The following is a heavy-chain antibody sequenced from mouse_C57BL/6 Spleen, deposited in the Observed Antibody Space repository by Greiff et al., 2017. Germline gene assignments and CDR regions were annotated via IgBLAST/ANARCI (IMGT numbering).Heavy chain of an antibody. J-gene: IGHJ1*03. CDR2: ISGGGGNT. Sequence: EVNVVESGGGLVKPGGSLKLSCAASGFTFSSYTMSWVRQTPEKRLEWVATISGGGGNTYYPDSVKGRFTISRDNAKNTLYLQMSSLRSEDTALYCCARHDGYYRYFEVWGTGTTVTVSS. CDR3: ARHDGYYRYFEV. V-gene: IGHV5-9*01. CDR1: GFTFSSYT. D-gene: IGHD2-3*01.